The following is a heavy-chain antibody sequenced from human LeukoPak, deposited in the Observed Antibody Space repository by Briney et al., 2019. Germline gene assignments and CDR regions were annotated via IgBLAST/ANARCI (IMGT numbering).Heavy chain of an antibody. CDR3: ARTDDSLCMDV. CDR2: IYYSGST. Sequence: PSENLSLTCTVSGGSISSSSYYWGWIRQPPGKGLEWIGSIYYSGSTYYNPSLKSRVTISVDTSKNQFSLKLSSVTAADTTVYYCARTDDSLCMDVWGQGTTVTVSS. V-gene: IGHV4-39*01. J-gene: IGHJ6*02. CDR1: GGSISSSSYY. D-gene: IGHD1-1*01.